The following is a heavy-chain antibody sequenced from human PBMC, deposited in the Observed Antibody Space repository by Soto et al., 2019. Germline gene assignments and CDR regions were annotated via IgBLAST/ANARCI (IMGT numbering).Heavy chain of an antibody. CDR3: ARAKCSSTSCYSYYYYGMDV. J-gene: IGHJ6*02. CDR2: INAGNGNT. D-gene: IGHD2-2*01. V-gene: IGHV1-3*01. Sequence: ASVKVSCKASGYTFTSYAMHWVRQAPGQRLEWMGWINAGNGNTKYSQKFQGRVTITRDTSASTAYMELSSLRSEDTAVYYCARAKCSSTSCYSYYYYGMDVWGQGTTVTVSS. CDR1: GYTFTSYA.